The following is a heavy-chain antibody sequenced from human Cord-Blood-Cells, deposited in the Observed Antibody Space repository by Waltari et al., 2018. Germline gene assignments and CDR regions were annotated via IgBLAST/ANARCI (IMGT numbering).Heavy chain of an antibody. D-gene: IGHD1-26*01. CDR1: GFTFSSYG. CDR3: ARAKWELHAFDI. Sequence: QVQLVESGGGVVQPGRSLRPSCAASGFTFSSYGMHWVRQAPGKGLEWVAVIWYDGSNKYYADSVKGRFTISRDNSKNTLYLQMNSLRAEDTAVYYCARAKWELHAFDIWGQGTMVTVSS. V-gene: IGHV3-33*01. J-gene: IGHJ3*02. CDR2: IWYDGSNK.